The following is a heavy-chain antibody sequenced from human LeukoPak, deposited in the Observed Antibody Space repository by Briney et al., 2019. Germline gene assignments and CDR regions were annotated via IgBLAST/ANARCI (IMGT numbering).Heavy chain of an antibody. CDR2: TYYRSKWYN. Sequence: SQTLSLTCAISGDSVSSNSAAWNWIRQSPSRGLEWLGRTYYRSKWYNDYAVSVKSRITINPDTSKNQFSLQLNSVTPEDTAVYYCARDQRLHTGVYYYYYMDVWGKGTTVTVSS. V-gene: IGHV6-1*01. CDR1: GDSVSSNSAA. D-gene: IGHD7-27*01. CDR3: ARDQRLHTGVYYYYYMDV. J-gene: IGHJ6*03.